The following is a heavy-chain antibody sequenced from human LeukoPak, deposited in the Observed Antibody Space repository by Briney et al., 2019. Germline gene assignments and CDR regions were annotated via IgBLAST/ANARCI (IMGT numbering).Heavy chain of an antibody. Sequence: PGGSLRLSCAASGFTFSSFWMTWVRQAPGKGLEWVANINQDGSEKYYVDSVKGRFTISRDNAKNSVYLQMNSLRAEDTAVYYCARDGGVSGYDLLDHWGQGTLVTVSS. CDR2: INQDGSEK. J-gene: IGHJ4*02. CDR3: ARDGGVSGYDLLDH. D-gene: IGHD5-12*01. CDR1: GFTFSSFW. V-gene: IGHV3-7*01.